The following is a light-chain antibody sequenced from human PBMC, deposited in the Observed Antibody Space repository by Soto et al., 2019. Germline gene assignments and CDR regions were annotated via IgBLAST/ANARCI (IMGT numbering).Light chain of an antibody. Sequence: DIQMTQSPSSLSASVGDRVTITCQASQDISNYLNWYQQKPGKAPKLLIYDASNLETGVPSRFSGSGSGTDFTFTISSPQPEDIATYYCQQYDNLPWTFGQGPKVEIK. CDR3: QQYDNLPWT. CDR1: QDISNY. V-gene: IGKV1-33*01. CDR2: DAS. J-gene: IGKJ1*01.